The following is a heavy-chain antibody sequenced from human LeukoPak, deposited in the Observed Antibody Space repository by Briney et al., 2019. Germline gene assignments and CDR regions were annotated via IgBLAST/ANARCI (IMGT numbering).Heavy chain of an antibody. CDR1: GGTFSSYA. CDR3: ARVSVKNEYYYDS. Sequence: ASVKVSCKASGGTFSSYAISWVRQAPGQGLEWMGGIIPIFGTADYAQKFQGRVTITTDESTSTAYMELSSLRSEDTAVYYCARVSVKNEYYYDSWGQGTLVTVSS. D-gene: IGHD3-22*01. CDR2: IIPIFGTA. J-gene: IGHJ4*02. V-gene: IGHV1-69*05.